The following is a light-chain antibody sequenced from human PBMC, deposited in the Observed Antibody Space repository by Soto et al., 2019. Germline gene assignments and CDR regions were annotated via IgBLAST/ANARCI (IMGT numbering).Light chain of an antibody. V-gene: IGKV1-5*03. CDR3: QHYNSYSEA. J-gene: IGKJ1*01. CDR2: KAS. Sequence: DIPLTQSPSTLSGSVADRVSIXCRSSQTISSWLAWYQQKPGKAPKLLIYKASTLKSGVPSRFSGSGSGTEFTLTISSLQPDDFATYYCQHYNSYSEAFGQGTKVDIK. CDR1: QTISSW.